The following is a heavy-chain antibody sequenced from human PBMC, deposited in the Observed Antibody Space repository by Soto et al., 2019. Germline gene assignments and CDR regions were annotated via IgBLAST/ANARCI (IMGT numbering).Heavy chain of an antibody. V-gene: IGHV3-53*01. CDR1: GFTVSSNY. CDR3: ARDRHIPYGNNDAFDI. CDR2: IYSGGST. D-gene: IGHD4-17*01. J-gene: IGHJ3*02. Sequence: GGSLRLSCAASGFTVSSNYMSWVRQAPGKGLEWVSVIYSGGSTYYADSVKGRFTISRDNSKNTLYLQMNSLRAEDTAVYYCARDRHIPYGNNDAFDIWGQGTMVTVSS.